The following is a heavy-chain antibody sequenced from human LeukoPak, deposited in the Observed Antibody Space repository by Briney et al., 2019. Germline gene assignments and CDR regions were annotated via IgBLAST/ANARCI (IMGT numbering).Heavy chain of an antibody. CDR3: ARRFLGTGSYFDY. V-gene: IGHV4-34*01. CDR2: INHSGST. J-gene: IGHJ4*02. Sequence: SSETLSLTCTVSGGSISGYYWSWIRQPPGKGLEWIGKINHSGSTNYNPSLKSRVTISVDTSKNQFSLKLSSVTAADTAVYYCARRFLGTGSYFDYWGQGTLVTVSS. CDR1: GGSISGYY. D-gene: IGHD7-27*01.